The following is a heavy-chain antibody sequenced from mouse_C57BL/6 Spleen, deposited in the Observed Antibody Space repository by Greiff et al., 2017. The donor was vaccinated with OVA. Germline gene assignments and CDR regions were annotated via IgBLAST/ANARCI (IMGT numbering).Heavy chain of an antibody. CDR2: IGPGSGST. V-gene: IGHV1-77*01. CDR1: GYTFTDYY. D-gene: IGHD2-5*01. J-gene: IGHJ2*01. CDR3: ARTGSVGSILHYSNYYFDY. Sequence: QVQLQQSGAELVKPGASVKISCKASGYTFTDYYINWVKQRPGQGLEWIGKIGPGSGSTYYNEKFKGKATLTADKSSSTAYMQLSSLTSEDSAVYFCARTGSVGSILHYSNYYFDYWGQGTTLTVSS.